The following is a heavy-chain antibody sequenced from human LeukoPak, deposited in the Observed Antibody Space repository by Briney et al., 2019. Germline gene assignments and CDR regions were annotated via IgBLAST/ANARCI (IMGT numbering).Heavy chain of an antibody. J-gene: IGHJ5*02. CDR1: GFTFSTYT. CDR2: IGSSGGGI. Sequence: PGGSLRLSCAASGFTFSTYTMYWVRHPPGKRLEWVSIIGSSGGGIHYADSVKGRSTISRDNSKNALYLQMNSLRVEDTAVYYCAIDPNWGTHPWGQGVLVTVSS. CDR3: AIDPNWGTHP. V-gene: IGHV3-23*01. D-gene: IGHD7-27*01.